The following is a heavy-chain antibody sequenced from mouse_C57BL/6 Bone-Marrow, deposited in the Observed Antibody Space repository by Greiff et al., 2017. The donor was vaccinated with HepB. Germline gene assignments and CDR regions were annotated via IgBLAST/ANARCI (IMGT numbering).Heavy chain of an antibody. D-gene: IGHD2-2*01. CDR2: ISYDGSN. CDR3: ARDRDYGYAWFAY. J-gene: IGHJ3*01. CDR1: GYSITSGYY. Sequence: EVQLVESGPGLVKPSQSLSLTCSVTGYSITSGYYWNWIRQFPGNKLEWMGYISYDGSNNYNPSLKNRISITRDTSKNQFFLKLNSVTTEDTATYYCARDRDYGYAWFAYWGQGTLVTVSA. V-gene: IGHV3-6*01.